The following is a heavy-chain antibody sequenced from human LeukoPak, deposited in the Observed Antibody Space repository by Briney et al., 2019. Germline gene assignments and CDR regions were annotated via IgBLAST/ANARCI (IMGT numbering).Heavy chain of an antibody. CDR3: ARSRGGYSYGSKFDY. V-gene: IGHV4-39*01. CDR2: IYYSGST. Sequence: SETLSLTCTVSGGSISSSSYYWGWIRQPPGKGLEWIGSIYYSGSTYYNPSLKSRVTMSVDTSKNQFSLKLSSVTAADTAVYYCARSRGGYSYGSKFDYWGQGTLVTVSS. J-gene: IGHJ4*02. CDR1: GGSISSSSYY. D-gene: IGHD5-18*01.